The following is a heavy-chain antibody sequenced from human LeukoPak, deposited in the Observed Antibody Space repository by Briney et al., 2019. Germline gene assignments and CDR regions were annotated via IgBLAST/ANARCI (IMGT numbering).Heavy chain of an antibody. V-gene: IGHV3-9*01. J-gene: IGHJ4*02. CDR2: ISWNSGSI. Sequence: GGSLRLSCAASGSTFDDYAMHWVRQAPGKGLEWVSGISWNSGSIGYADSVKGRFTISRDNAKNSLYLQMNSLRAEDTALYYYAKGLWFGEFHPFDYWGQGTLVTVSS. CDR1: GSTFDDYA. CDR3: AKGLWFGEFHPFDY. D-gene: IGHD3-10*01.